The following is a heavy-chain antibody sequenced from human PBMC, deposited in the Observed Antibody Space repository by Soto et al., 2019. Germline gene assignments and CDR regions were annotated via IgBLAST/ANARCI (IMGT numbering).Heavy chain of an antibody. J-gene: IGHJ4*02. V-gene: IGHV1-69*08. CDR1: GGTFSSYT. CDR3: ARDAPSLRTSGSFDY. CDR2: IIPILGIA. D-gene: IGHD2-15*01. Sequence: QVQLVQSGAEVKKPGSSVKVSCKASGGTFSSYTISWVRQAPGQGLEWMGRIIPILGIANYAQKFQGRVTITADKYTSKAYMELSSMRSEDTAVYYCARDAPSLRTSGSFDYWGQGTLVTVSS.